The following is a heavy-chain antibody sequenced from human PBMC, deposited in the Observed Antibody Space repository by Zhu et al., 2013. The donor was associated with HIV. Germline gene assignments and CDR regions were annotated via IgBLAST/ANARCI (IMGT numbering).Heavy chain of an antibody. D-gene: IGHD3-10*01. J-gene: IGHJ4*02. Sequence: QVQLVQSGAEVKKSGASVKVSCKASGYTFTSYDIIWVRQATGQGLEWMGWMNPNSGNTGYAEKFQGRLTISRNTSINTAYMELSSLRSEDTAVYFCARPLNSGSRPFDYWGQGTLVTVSS. CDR1: GYTFTSYD. CDR3: ARPLNSGSRPFDY. CDR2: MNPNSGNT. V-gene: IGHV1-8*01.